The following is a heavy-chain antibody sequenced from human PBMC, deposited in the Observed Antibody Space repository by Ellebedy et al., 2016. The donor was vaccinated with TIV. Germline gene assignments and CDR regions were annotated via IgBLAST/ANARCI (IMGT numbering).Heavy chain of an antibody. CDR1: GFTFRGYS. Sequence: PGGSLRLSCVASGFTFRGYSMHRVRQAPGNGLECVAVISSDGTSKIYAASVKGRFTISSDNSKTTVDLQMNSLRPEDTAVYYCARGKMGRLFWGQGTLVTVSS. V-gene: IGHV3-30*03. D-gene: IGHD2-21*01. J-gene: IGHJ4*02. CDR2: ISSDGTSK. CDR3: ARGKMGRLF.